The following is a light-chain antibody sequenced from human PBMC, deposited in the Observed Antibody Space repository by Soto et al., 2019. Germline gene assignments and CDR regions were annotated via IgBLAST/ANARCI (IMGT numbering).Light chain of an antibody. V-gene: IGLV1-44*01. J-gene: IGLJ1*01. CDR1: SSNIGSNT. CDR2: SNN. Sequence: QSVLTQPPSASGTPGQRVSISCSGGSSNIGSNTVNWYQQLPGTAPKLLIYSNNHRPSGVPDRFSGSKSGTSASLAISGPRSEDEADYYCATWDDSLNGNVFGTGTKVTVL. CDR3: ATWDDSLNGNV.